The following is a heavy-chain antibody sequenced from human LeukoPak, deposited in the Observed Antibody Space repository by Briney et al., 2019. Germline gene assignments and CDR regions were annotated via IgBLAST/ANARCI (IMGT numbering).Heavy chain of an antibody. J-gene: IGHJ3*02. V-gene: IGHV3-30*18. CDR1: GLTFSSCG. CDR2: ISYDGSNK. CDR3: AKALTSGWYLDAFNI. Sequence: PGGSLRLSCAASGLTFSSCGVHWVRQAPGKGLEWVAVISYDGSNKYYADSVKGRFTISRDNSKNTLFLEMNSLRAEDTAVYYCAKALTSGWYLDAFNIWGQGTMVTVSS. D-gene: IGHD6-19*01.